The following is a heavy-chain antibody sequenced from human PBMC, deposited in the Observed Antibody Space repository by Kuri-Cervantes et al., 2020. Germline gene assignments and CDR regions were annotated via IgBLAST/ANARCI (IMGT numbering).Heavy chain of an antibody. D-gene: IGHD3-10*01. J-gene: IGHJ5*02. Sequence: ASVKVSCKASGYTFTSYAMHWVRQAPGQRLEWMGWINGGNSNTKYSQKFQGRVTITRDTSASTAYMELSSLTSEDTAVYYCARVRQPDNRFDPWGQGTLGTGSS. CDR2: INGGNSNT. V-gene: IGHV1-3*01. CDR3: ARVRQPDNRFDP. CDR1: GYTFTSYA.